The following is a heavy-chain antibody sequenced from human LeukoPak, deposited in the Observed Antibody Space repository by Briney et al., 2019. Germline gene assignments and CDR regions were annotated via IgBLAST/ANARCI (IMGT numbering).Heavy chain of an antibody. CDR3: ARNRLGLIDY. D-gene: IGHD1-14*01. CDR1: GGSISSYY. V-gene: IGHV4-59*07. CDR2: IYYSGST. J-gene: IGHJ4*02. Sequence: PSDTLSLTCSVSGGSISSYYGSWIPQPPGKGREWIGYIYYSGSTNYNPSLKSRVTISVDTPKNQFSLKLSSVTAADTAVYYCARNRLGLIDYWGQGTLVTVSS.